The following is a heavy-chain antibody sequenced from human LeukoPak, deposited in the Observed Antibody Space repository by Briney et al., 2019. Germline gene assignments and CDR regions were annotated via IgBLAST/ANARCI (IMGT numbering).Heavy chain of an antibody. Sequence: GASVTVSCKASGYTFTSYGISWVRQAPGQGLEWMGWISAYNGNTNYAQKLQGRVTMTTDTSTSTAYMELSRLRSDDTAVYYCARAPGGASGTPTLDYWGQGTLVTVSS. CDR3: ARAPGGASGTPTLDY. CDR2: ISAYNGNT. D-gene: IGHD3-16*01. J-gene: IGHJ4*02. V-gene: IGHV1-18*01. CDR1: GYTFTSYG.